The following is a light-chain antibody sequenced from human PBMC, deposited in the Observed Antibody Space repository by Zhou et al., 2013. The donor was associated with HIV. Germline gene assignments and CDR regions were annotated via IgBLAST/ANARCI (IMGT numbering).Light chain of an antibody. J-gene: IGKJ4*01. V-gene: IGKV1-9*01. CDR2: DAS. Sequence: DIQMTQSPASLSASVGDRVTITCRASQDIAHYLAWYQQKPGKAPDLLIYDASTLQSGVPSRFSGSGFGTKFTLTINSLQPEDLATYYCQQVTSYPLTFGGGTKVEIK. CDR3: QQVTSYPLT. CDR1: QDIAHY.